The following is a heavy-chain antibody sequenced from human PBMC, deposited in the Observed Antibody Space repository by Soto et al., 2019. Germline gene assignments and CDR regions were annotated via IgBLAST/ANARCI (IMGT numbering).Heavy chain of an antibody. CDR3: ATDPDSSDYYGMDV. D-gene: IGHD6-19*01. CDR1: GFRFSDYY. Sequence: QVQLVESGGGLVKPGGSLRLSCAASGFRFSDYYMSWTRQAPGKGLEWVSSITSGGNKYYADSVKGRFTISRDNAKNSLYLQLDSLRAEDTAVYYCATDPDSSDYYGMDVRGQGTTVIVSS. V-gene: IGHV3-11*01. J-gene: IGHJ6*02. CDR2: ITSGGNK.